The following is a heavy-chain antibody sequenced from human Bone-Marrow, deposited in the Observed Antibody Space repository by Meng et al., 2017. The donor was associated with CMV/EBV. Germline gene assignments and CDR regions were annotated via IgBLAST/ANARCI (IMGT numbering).Heavy chain of an antibody. D-gene: IGHD1-26*01. CDR2: INTDGNRL. Sequence: GESLKISCAASGFTFNNHWMHWVRQAPGKGLVWVSRINTDGNRLSHADSVKGRFTISRDNAKNTVYLQMNSLRDEDTAVYYCVRIMVGATGGDYWGLGALVTVSS. V-gene: IGHV3-74*01. J-gene: IGHJ4*02. CDR1: GFTFNNHW. CDR3: VRIMVGATGGDY.